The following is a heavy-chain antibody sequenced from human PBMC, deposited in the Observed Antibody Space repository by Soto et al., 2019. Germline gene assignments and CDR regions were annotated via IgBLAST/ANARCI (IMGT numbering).Heavy chain of an antibody. D-gene: IGHD6-13*01. J-gene: IGHJ3*02. CDR1: GITLSNAW. CDR3: TTTRPGTNVFDN. CDR2: IRSKGDGGAA. V-gene: IGHV3-15*01. Sequence: EVQLVESGGGLVEPGGSLRLSCAASGITLSNAWMNWVRRAPGKGLEWVGRIRSKGDGGAAEYAAPDKNRFNISRDDSKNTLFLQMTGLKTEDAAVYYCTTTRPGTNVFDNWGQGTMVTVSS.